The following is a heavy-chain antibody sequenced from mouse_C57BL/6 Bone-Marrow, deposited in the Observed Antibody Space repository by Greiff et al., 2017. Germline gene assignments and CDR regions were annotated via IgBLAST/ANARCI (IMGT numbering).Heavy chain of an antibody. CDR1: GFSLTSYG. CDR2: IWSGGST. J-gene: IGHJ4*01. CDR3: ARRRGSRLYYYAMDY. Sequence: QVQLQQSGPGLVQPSQSLSITCTVSGFSLTSYGVHWVRQSPGKGLEWLGVIWSGGSTDYNAAFISRLSISKDNSKSQVFFKMNSLQADDTAIYYCARRRGSRLYYYAMDYWGQGTSVTVSS. D-gene: IGHD1-1*01. V-gene: IGHV2-2*01.